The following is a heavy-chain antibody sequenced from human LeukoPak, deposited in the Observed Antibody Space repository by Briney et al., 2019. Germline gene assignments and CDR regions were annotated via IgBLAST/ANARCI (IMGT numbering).Heavy chain of an antibody. D-gene: IGHD6-13*01. Sequence: KPSETLSLTCTVSGGSISSYYWSWIRQPPGKGLEWLGYIYYSGSTNYNPSLKSRVTISVDTSKNQFSLKLSSVTAADTAVYYCARQSAYSRDVSNWFDPWGQGTLVTVSS. CDR3: ARQSAYSRDVSNWFDP. V-gene: IGHV4-59*01. J-gene: IGHJ5*02. CDR1: GGSISSYY. CDR2: IYYSGST.